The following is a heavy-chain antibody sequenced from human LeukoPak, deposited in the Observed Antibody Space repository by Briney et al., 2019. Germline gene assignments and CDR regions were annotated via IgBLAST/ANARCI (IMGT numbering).Heavy chain of an antibody. D-gene: IGHD2/OR15-2a*01. CDR3: ARGNNFDY. J-gene: IGHJ4*02. CDR1: GFTFSSHW. CDR2: INPDGGVT. Sequence: GGSLRLSCAASGFTFSSHWMHWVRQAPGKGLAWVSRINPDGGVTNSADSVRGRFTISRDNSKNTLYLQMNSLRAEDTAVYYCARGNNFDYWGQGTLVTVSS. V-gene: IGHV3-74*01.